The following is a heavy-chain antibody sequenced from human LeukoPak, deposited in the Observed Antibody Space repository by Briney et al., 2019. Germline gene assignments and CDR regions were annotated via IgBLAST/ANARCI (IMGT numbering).Heavy chain of an antibody. J-gene: IGHJ5*01. Sequence: GGSLRLSCAVSGFTVSNDYMSWVRQAPGKGLEWVSVIYGGGDTEYADSVRGRFTISRDNFQNRLFLQMDSLRAEDTAVYYCTRLLPSSHHFFDSWGQGTLVTVSS. CDR1: GFTVSNDY. D-gene: IGHD6-6*01. CDR2: IYGGGDT. V-gene: IGHV3-53*01. CDR3: TRLLPSSHHFFDS.